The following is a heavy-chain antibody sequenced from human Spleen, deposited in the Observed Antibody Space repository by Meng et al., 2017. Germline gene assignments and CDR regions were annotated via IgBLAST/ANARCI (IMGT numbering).Heavy chain of an antibody. J-gene: IGHJ4*02. CDR3: ARDRVRGAVYQFDS. CDR1: GFSFYTYA. Sequence: GESLKISCAASGFSFYTYAMHWVRQAPGKGLEWVTLISYDGSEKYYADSVKGRFTISRDNSRDTLYLQMNSLRADDTAVYYCARDRVRGAVYQFDSWGQGKLV. CDR2: ISYDGSEK. D-gene: IGHD2-2*01. V-gene: IGHV3-30*04.